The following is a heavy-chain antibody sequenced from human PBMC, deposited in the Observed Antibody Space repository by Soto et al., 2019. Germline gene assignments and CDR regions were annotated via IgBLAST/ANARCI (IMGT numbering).Heavy chain of an antibody. Sequence: GGSLRLSCAASGFTFSSYSMNWVRQAPGKGLEWVSSISSSSSYIYYADSVKGRFTISRDNAKNSLYLQMNSLRAEDTAVYYCAKDKDWSGVYGMDVWGQGTTVTVSS. D-gene: IGHD3-3*01. CDR3: AKDKDWSGVYGMDV. CDR2: ISSSSSYI. J-gene: IGHJ6*02. V-gene: IGHV3-21*04. CDR1: GFTFSSYS.